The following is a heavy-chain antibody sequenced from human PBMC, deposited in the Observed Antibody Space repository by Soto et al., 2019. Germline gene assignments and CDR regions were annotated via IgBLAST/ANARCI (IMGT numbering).Heavy chain of an antibody. CDR3: AKTLGYCSGGSCYSDAFAI. V-gene: IGHV3-23*01. J-gene: IGHJ3*02. Sequence: EVQLLESGGGLVQPGGSLRLSCAASGFTFSSYAMSWVRQAPGKGLEWVSAISGSGGSTYYADSVKGRFTISRDNSKNTLYLQMNSLRAEDTAVYYCAKTLGYCSGGSCYSDAFAIWGQGTMVTVSS. CDR2: ISGSGGST. D-gene: IGHD2-15*01. CDR1: GFTFSSYA.